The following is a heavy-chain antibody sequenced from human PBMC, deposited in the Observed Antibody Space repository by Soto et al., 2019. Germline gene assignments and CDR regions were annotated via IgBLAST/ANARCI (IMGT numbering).Heavy chain of an antibody. D-gene: IGHD6-19*01. CDR3: AKDKSSGWYFGNWFDP. V-gene: IGHV3-23*01. CDR1: GFTFGSYA. CDR2: ISGSGGST. Sequence: GGSLRLSCAASGFTFGSYAMSWVRQAPGKGLEWVSAISGSGGSTYYADPVKGRFTISRDNSKNTLYLQMNSLRAEDTAVHYCAKDKSSGWYFGNWFDPWGQGTLVTVSS. J-gene: IGHJ5*02.